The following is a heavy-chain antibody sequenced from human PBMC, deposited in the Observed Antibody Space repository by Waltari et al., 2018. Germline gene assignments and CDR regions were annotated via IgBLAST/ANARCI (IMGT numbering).Heavy chain of an antibody. CDR2: VDPEDGET. D-gene: IGHD2-21*01. V-gene: IGHV1-69-2*01. Sequence: EVQLVQSGAEVKKPGATVKISCKASGYTFTDYYMHWVKQAPGKGLEWMGRVDPEDGETIYAEKFQGRVTITADTSTDTAYMELSSLRSEDTAVYYCATSRIVVVIASDTDWYFDLWGRGTLVTVSS. CDR3: ATSRIVVVIASDTDWYFDL. CDR1: GYTFTDYY. J-gene: IGHJ2*01.